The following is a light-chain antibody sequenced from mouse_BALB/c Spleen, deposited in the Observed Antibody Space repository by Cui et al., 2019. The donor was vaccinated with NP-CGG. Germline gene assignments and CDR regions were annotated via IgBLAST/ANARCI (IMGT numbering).Light chain of an antibody. CDR2: GTK. V-gene: IGLV1*01. CDR1: TGAVTTSNY. J-gene: IGLJ1*01. Sequence: HAVVTHESALTTSPGETVTLTCRSSTGAVTTSNYANWVQEKPDHLFTGLIGGTKNRAPGVPARFSGSLIGDKAALTITGAQTEDETIYFCALWYSNHWVFGGGTKLTVL. CDR3: ALWYSNHWV.